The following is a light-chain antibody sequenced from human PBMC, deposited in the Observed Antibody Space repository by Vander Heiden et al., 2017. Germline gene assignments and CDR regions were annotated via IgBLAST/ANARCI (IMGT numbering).Light chain of an antibody. Sequence: QSPLTQPASVSGSPGPSITISCTGTNSDIGAYNYVSWYQQHPGKTPKLLIYDVSNRPSGVSNRFSGAKSGSTTSLTISGLQAEDEADYYCMSYTGSSITTWVFGGGTKLTVL. CDR1: NSDIGAYNY. CDR2: DVS. J-gene: IGLJ3*02. CDR3: MSYTGSSITTWV. V-gene: IGLV2-14*03.